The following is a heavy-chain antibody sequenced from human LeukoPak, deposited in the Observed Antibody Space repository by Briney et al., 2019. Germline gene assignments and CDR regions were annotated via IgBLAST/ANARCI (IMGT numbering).Heavy chain of an antibody. CDR1: GYTLTELS. D-gene: IGHD3-16*02. V-gene: IGHV1-24*01. CDR3: ATLDDYVWGSYRGSWFDP. Sequence: HWASVKVSCKVSGYTLTELSMHWVRQAPGKGLEWMGGFDPEDGETIYAQKFQGRVTMTEGTSTDTAYMELSSLRSEDTAVYYCATLDDYVWGSYRGSWFDPWGQGTLVTVSS. CDR2: FDPEDGET. J-gene: IGHJ5*02.